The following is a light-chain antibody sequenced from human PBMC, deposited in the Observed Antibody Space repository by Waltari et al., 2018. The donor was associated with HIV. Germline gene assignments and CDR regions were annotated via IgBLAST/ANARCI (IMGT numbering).Light chain of an antibody. V-gene: IGLV3-21*01. CDR2: HDR. CDR3: QLFQCCNNWV. Sequence: SYVLTQPPSVSVAPGQTARITCEGNKIGSESVPWYQQRPGQAPGVVIYHDRDRRPGIPERFSGSNSGNTATLTITRVEAGDEADYYCQLFQCCNNWVFGGGTKLTVL. CDR1: KIGSES. J-gene: IGLJ3*02.